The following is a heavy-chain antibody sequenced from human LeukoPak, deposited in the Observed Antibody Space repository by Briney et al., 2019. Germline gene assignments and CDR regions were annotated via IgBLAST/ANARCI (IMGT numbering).Heavy chain of an antibody. D-gene: IGHD6-19*01. CDR1: GFTFSRYG. V-gene: IGHV3-33*01. CDR3: ARDPGIAVAGIPSPAFNI. CDR2: IWYDGSNK. Sequence: PGRSLRLSCAASGFTFSRYGMHWVRQAPGKGLEWVAVIWYDGSNKYYGDSVKGRFTISRDNSKNTLYLQMNSLRAEDTAVYYCARDPGIAVAGIPSPAFNIWGQGTMLTVSS. J-gene: IGHJ3*02.